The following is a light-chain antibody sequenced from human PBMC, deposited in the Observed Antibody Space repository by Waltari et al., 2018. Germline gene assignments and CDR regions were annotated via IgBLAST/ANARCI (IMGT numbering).Light chain of an antibody. CDR3: GADHGSGSNFVYV. Sequence: QPVLTQPPSASASLGASVTLTCTLSSGYSNYKVDWYQQRPGKGPRFVMRVGTGGIVGSKGGGIPDRFSVLGSGLIRYLTIKNIQEEDESDYHCGADHGSGSNFVYVFGTGTKVTVL. V-gene: IGLV9-49*01. CDR2: VGTGGIVG. J-gene: IGLJ1*01. CDR1: SGYSNYK.